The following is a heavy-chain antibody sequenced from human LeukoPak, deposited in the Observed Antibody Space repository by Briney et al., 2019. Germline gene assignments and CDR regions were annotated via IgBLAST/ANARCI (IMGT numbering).Heavy chain of an antibody. CDR2: IYYSGST. Sequence: SETLSLTCTVSGGSISSYYWSWIRQPPGKGLEWIGYIYYSGSTNYNPSLKSRVTISVDTSKNQFSLKLSSVTAADTAVYYCARDRGGDFWSGYQINYWGQGTLVTVSS. CDR1: GGSISSYY. CDR3: ARDRGGDFWSGYQINY. D-gene: IGHD3-3*01. V-gene: IGHV4-59*12. J-gene: IGHJ4*02.